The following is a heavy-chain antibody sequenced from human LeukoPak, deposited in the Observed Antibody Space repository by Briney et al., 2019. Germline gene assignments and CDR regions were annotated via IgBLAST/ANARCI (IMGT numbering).Heavy chain of an antibody. D-gene: IGHD3-22*01. CDR3: ARDESSRDDSGGYHY. V-gene: IGHV4-4*07. CDR2: VHMSGST. Sequence: SETLSLTCTVSGDTINPYHWTWIRQTARKGLEWIGRVHMSGSTNYNPFLWSRVAISMDNSKNQFSLKVNSVTAADTGVYYCARDESSRDDSGGYHYWGQGTLVTVSS. CDR1: GDTINPYH. J-gene: IGHJ4*02.